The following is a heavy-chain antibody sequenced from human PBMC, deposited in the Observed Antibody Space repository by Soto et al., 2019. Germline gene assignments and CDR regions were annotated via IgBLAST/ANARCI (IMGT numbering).Heavy chain of an antibody. CDR2: INHSGST. CDR3: ARGFPYYYGMDV. V-gene: IGHV4-34*01. Sequence: PSETLSLTCAVYGGSFSGYYCSWIRQPPGKGLEWIGEINHSGSTNYNPSLKSRVTISVDTSKNQFSLKLSSVTAADTAVYYCARGFPYYYGMDVWGQGTTVTVSS. J-gene: IGHJ6*02. CDR1: GGSFSGYY.